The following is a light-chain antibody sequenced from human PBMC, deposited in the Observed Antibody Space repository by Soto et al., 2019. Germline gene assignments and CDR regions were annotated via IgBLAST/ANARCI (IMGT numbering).Light chain of an antibody. CDR1: SCDVGGYNY. CDR3: SSYTSSSTLV. J-gene: IGLJ2*01. Sequence: QSALTQPASVSGSPGPAITISCTGTSCDVGGYNYVSWYQQHPGKAPKLLIYEVSNRPSGVSNRFSGSKSGNTASLTISGLQAEDEADYYCSSYTSSSTLVFGGGTKLTVL. CDR2: EVS. V-gene: IGLV2-14*01.